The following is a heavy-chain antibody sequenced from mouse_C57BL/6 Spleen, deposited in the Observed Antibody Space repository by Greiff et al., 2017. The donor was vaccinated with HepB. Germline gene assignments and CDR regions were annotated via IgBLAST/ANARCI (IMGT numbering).Heavy chain of an antibody. Sequence: EVKLQESGGGLVKPGGSLKLSCAASGFTFSDYGMHWVRQAPEKGLEWVAYLSSGSSTIYYADTVKGRFTISRDNAKNTLFLQMTSLRSEDTAMYYCASPIYYDYEGFAYWGQGTLVTVSA. V-gene: IGHV5-17*01. D-gene: IGHD2-4*01. CDR1: GFTFSDYG. CDR3: ASPIYYDYEGFAY. CDR2: LSSGSSTI. J-gene: IGHJ3*01.